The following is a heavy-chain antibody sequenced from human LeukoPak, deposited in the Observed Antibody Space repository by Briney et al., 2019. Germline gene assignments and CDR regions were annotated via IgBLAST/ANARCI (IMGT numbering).Heavy chain of an antibody. V-gene: IGHV3-11*04. J-gene: IGHJ5*02. CDR2: ISSSGSTI. D-gene: IGHD2-15*01. CDR3: ARTGPPGYCSGGSCYRWFDP. Sequence: KTGGSLRLSCAASGFTFSDYYMSWIRQAPGKGLEWVSYISSSGSTIYYADSVKGRFTISRDNAKNSLYLQMNSLRAEDTAVYYCARTGPPGYCSGGSCYRWFDPWGQGTLVTVSS. CDR1: GFTFSDYY.